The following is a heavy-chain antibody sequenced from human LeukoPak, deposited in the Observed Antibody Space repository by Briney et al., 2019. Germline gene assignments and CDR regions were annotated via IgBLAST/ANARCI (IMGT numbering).Heavy chain of an antibody. Sequence: SETLSLTCAVYGGSFSGYYWSWIRQPPGKGLEWIGEINHSGSTNYNPSLKSRVTISVDTSKNQFSLKLSSVTAADTAVYYCVSYGSGSYNWFDPWGQGTLVTVSS. J-gene: IGHJ5*02. V-gene: IGHV4-34*01. CDR2: INHSGST. CDR3: VSYGSGSYNWFDP. CDR1: GGSFSGYY. D-gene: IGHD3-10*01.